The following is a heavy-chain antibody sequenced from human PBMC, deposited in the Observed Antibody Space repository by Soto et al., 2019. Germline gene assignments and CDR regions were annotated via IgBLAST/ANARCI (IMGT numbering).Heavy chain of an antibody. D-gene: IGHD6-19*01. CDR1: GVSITSYY. V-gene: IGHV4-59*01. J-gene: IGHJ4*02. Sequence: QVQLQESGPGLVKPSETLSLTCSVSGVSITSYYWSWIRQPPGKGLEWIGYIYYSGSTSYNPSLKSRVTMYVDTSKLSFSLQLSSVTAADTAVYYCAAGYTNDWYYFDYWGQGTLVTVSS. CDR2: IYYSGST. CDR3: AAGYTNDWYYFDY.